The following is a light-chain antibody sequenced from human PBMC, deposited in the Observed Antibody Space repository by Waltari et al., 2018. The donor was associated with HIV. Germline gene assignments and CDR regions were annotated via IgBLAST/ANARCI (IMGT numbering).Light chain of an antibody. CDR2: ATT. CDR3: QSYDNSLTSYV. CDR1: SSNNGAGFD. Sequence: QSVLTQPPSVSGAPGQRVTISCSGNSSNNGAGFDVHWYQHLPGTAPKLLIYATTNRPSGVPDRFSGSQSGASASLAITGLQAEDEADYYCQSYDNSLTSYVFATGTRVTVL. V-gene: IGLV1-40*03. J-gene: IGLJ1*01.